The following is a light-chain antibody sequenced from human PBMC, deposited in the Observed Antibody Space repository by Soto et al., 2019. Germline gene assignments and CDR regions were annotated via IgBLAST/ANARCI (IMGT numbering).Light chain of an antibody. Sequence: EIVLTQSPATLSLSPGDRATLSCRASQDVGGYLSWFQQKPGQAPRLLIYDASIRAPGIPARFSGSESGTVFTLTISRLEPEDFAVYYCQQYYSYPRTFGQGTKVEIK. CDR2: DAS. J-gene: IGKJ1*01. CDR1: QDVGGY. CDR3: QQYYSYPRT. V-gene: IGKV3-11*01.